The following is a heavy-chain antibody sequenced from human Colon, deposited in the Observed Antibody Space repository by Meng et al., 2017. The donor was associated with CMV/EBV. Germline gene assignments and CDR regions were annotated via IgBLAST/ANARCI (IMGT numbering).Heavy chain of an antibody. CDR2: IRYDGSNK. Sequence: GGPLRLSCAASGFTFSSYGMHWVRQAPGKGLEWVAFIRYDGSNKYYADSVKGRFTISRDNSKNTLYLQMNSLRAEDTAVYYCAKVDQLLYKEPHYYGMDVWGQGTTVTVSS. D-gene: IGHD2-2*02. CDR1: GFTFSSYG. J-gene: IGHJ6*02. V-gene: IGHV3-30*02. CDR3: AKVDQLLYKEPHYYGMDV.